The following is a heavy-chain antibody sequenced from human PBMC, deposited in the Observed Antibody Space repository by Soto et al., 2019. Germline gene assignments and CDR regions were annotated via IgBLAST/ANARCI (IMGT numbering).Heavy chain of an antibody. J-gene: IGHJ4*02. CDR2: IYPGDSDT. D-gene: IGHD4-17*01. CDR3: ARQPTVSTNFDY. CDR1: GYSFTTYW. V-gene: IGHV5-51*01. Sequence: PGESLKISCKGSGYSFTTYWIGWVRQIPWKGLEWMGIIYPGDSDTRYSPSFQGQVTISADKSITTAYLQWGSLKASDTAMYYCARQPTVSTNFDYWGQGTLVTVSS.